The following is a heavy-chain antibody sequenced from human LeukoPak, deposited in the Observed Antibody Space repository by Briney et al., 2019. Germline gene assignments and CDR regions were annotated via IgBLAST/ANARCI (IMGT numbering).Heavy chain of an antibody. V-gene: IGHV4-39*07. CDR3: ASLSIAVAGPLHFDY. D-gene: IGHD6-19*01. Sequence: SETLSLTCTVSGGSISSSSYYWGWIRQPPGKGLEWIGSIYYSGSTHYNPSLKSRVTISVDTSKNQFSLKLSSVTAADTAVYYCASLSIAVAGPLHFDYWGQGTLVTVSS. CDR1: GGSISSSSYY. CDR2: IYYSGST. J-gene: IGHJ4*02.